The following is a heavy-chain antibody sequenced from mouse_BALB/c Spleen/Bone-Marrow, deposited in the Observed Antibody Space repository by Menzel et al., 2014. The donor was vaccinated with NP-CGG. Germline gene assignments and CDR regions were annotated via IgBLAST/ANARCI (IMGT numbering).Heavy chain of an antibody. D-gene: IGHD2-1*01. V-gene: IGHV1-66*01. CDR3: SNIHPNYNYYFYF. CDR2: IYAGTGGI. CDR1: GFTFSRSY. Sequence: QVQLQQSGGELVKPGASVKLSCKTSGFTFSRSYISWLKQKPGQSLEWIAWIYAGTGGIRYNQKFTGKAQMTVDTSSNTSYIQFIILTTNNSSIYYFSNIHPNYNYYFYFWHTQTTLTVSS. J-gene: IGHJ1*03.